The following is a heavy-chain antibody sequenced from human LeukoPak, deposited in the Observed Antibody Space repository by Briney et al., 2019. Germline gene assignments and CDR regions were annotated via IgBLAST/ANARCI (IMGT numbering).Heavy chain of an antibody. J-gene: IGHJ4*02. CDR1: GFTFDDYA. CDR3: AKDRMKYSSGWYYFDY. V-gene: IGHV3-9*03. D-gene: IGHD6-19*01. CDR2: ISWNSGSI. Sequence: GGSLRLSCAASGFTFDDYAMHWVRQAPGKGLEWVSGISWNSGSIGYADSVKGRFTISRDNAKNSLYLQMNSLRAEDMALYYCAKDRMKYSSGWYYFDYWGQGTLVTVSS.